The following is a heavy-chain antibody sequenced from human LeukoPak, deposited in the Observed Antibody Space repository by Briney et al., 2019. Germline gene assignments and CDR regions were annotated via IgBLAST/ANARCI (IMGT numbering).Heavy chain of an antibody. D-gene: IGHD6-13*01. J-gene: IGHJ3*02. CDR1: GFTFSSYS. V-gene: IGHV3-21*01. CDR2: ISSSSSYI. CDR3: AGVRAAAGIDAFDI. Sequence: PGGSLRLSCAASGFTFSSYSMNWVRQAPGKGLEWVSSISSSSSYIYYADSVKGRFTISRDNAKNSLYLQMNSLRAEDTAVYYCAGVRAAAGIDAFDIWGQGTMVTVSS.